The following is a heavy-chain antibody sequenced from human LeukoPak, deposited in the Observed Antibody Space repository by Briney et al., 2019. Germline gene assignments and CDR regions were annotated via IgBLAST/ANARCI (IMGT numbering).Heavy chain of an antibody. J-gene: IGHJ4*02. V-gene: IGHV3-30*18. CDR2: ISYDGSNK. CDR3: AKSRTWLVKDPPDY. CDR1: GFPFSSYG. D-gene: IGHD6-19*01. Sequence: GGSLRLSCAASGFPFSSYGMHWVRQAPGKGLEWVAVISYDGSNKYYADSVKGRFTTSRDNSKNTVYLQMNSLRAEDTAVYYCAKSRTWLVKDPPDYWGQGTLVTVSS.